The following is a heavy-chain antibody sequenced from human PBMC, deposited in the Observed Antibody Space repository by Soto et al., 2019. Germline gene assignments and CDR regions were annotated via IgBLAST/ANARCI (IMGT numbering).Heavy chain of an antibody. V-gene: IGHV2-5*02. CDR2: IYWDDDK. CDR1: GFSLSSTRMA. J-gene: IGHJ4*02. Sequence: QITLKKSSPTLVKPTQTLTLTCTFSGFSLSSTRMAVGWIRQPPGKALEWLALIYWDDDKRYSPFLKSRLTITKDTSKNQVVLTMSDMDPVDTARYYCAHIVVAGLGYYFDYWGQGTLVTVSS. CDR3: AHIVVAGLGYYFDY. D-gene: IGHD6-19*01.